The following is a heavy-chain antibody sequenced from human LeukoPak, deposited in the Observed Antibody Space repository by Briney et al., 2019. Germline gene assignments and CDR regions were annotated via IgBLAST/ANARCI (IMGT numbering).Heavy chain of an antibody. V-gene: IGHV4-39*01. D-gene: IGHD6-13*01. Sequence: SETLSLTCTVSGGSISSSSYYWGWIRQPPGKGLEWIGSIYYSGSTYYNPSLKSRVTISVDTSKNQFSLKLSSVTAADTAVYYCARGRIAAAGIRFGVERYFQHWGQGTLVTVSS. J-gene: IGHJ1*01. CDR3: ARGRIAAAGIRFGVERYFQH. CDR1: GGSISSSSYY. CDR2: IYYSGST.